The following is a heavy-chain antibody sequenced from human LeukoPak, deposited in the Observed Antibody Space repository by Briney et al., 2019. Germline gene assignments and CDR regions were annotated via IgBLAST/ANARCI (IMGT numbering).Heavy chain of an antibody. D-gene: IGHD6-13*01. V-gene: IGHV3-30*03. J-gene: IGHJ6*03. CDR2: ISYDGSNK. CDR3: ARDGAAGTGTYYYYYMDV. Sequence: GGSLRLSCAASGFTFSSYGMHWVRQAPSKGLEWVAVISYDGSNKYYADSVKGRFTISRDNSKNTLYLQMNSLRSEDTAVYYCARDGAAGTGTYYYYYMDVWGKGTTVTVSS. CDR1: GFTFSSYG.